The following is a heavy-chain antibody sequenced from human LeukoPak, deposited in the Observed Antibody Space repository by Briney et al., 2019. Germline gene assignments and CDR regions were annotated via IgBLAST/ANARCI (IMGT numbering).Heavy chain of an antibody. CDR1: GFTFSFYS. J-gene: IGHJ4*02. CDR2: ISTGGSTV. V-gene: IGHV3-48*01. Sequence: PGGSLRLSCAASGFTFSFYSMNWVRQAPGKGLEWVSYISTGGSTVYYADSVKGRFTISRDDATNTLYLQMNSLRAEDTAMYYCATSSRVGRRTVDFWGPGTRVTVSS. D-gene: IGHD1-26*01. CDR3: ATSSRVGRRTVDF.